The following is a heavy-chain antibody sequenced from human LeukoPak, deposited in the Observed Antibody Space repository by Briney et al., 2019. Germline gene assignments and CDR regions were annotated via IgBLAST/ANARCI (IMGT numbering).Heavy chain of an antibody. D-gene: IGHD3-10*01. CDR2: IYYSGST. CDR3: ARGRQLLWFGELDY. Sequence: SETLSLTCTVSGGSISTSNYYWVWLRQPPGKGLEWNGYIYYSGSTNYNPSLKSRVTISVDTSKNQFSLKLSPVTAADTAGYYCARGRQLLWFGELDYWGQGTLVTVSS. CDR1: GGSISTSNYY. V-gene: IGHV4-61*05. J-gene: IGHJ4*02.